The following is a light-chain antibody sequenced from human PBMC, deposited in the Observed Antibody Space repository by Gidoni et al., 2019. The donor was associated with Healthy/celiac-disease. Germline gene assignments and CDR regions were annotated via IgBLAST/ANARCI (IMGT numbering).Light chain of an antibody. CDR2: AAS. J-gene: IGKJ1*01. Sequence: AIRVTQSPSSFSASTGDRVTSTCRASQGISSYLAWYQQKPGKAPKLLIYAASTLQSGVPSRFSGSGSGTDFTLTISCLQSEDFATYYCQQYYSYPPTFGQGTKVEIK. CDR1: QGISSY. V-gene: IGKV1-8*01. CDR3: QQYYSYPPT.